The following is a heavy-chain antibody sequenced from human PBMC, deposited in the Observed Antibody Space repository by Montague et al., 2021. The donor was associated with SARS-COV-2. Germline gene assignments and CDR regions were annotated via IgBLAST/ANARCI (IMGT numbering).Heavy chain of an antibody. D-gene: IGHD3-3*01. J-gene: IGHJ4*02. Sequence: SETLSLTCSVSGHSIWSSNWWTWVRQPPGKGLEWIGEIYHSGSTTYNPSLKSRVTISVDKSKNQFSLTLTSLTAADTAVYYCARAQKTISGMLIPPYYFDFWGQRTMVTVSS. CDR3: ARAQKTISGMLIPPYYFDF. CDR1: GHSIWSSNW. V-gene: IGHV4-4*02. CDR2: IYHSGST.